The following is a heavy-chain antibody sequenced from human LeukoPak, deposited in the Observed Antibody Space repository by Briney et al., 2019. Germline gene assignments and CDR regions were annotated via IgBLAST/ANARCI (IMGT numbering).Heavy chain of an antibody. Sequence: GGSLRLSCAASGFTFSSYSMNWVRQAPGKGLEWVSYISSSSSTIYYADTVKGRFTISRDNSKNTLYLQMNSLRAEDTAVYYCARDYCSGGSCYNDAFDIWGQGTMVTVSS. V-gene: IGHV3-48*01. CDR2: ISSSSSTI. J-gene: IGHJ3*02. CDR3: ARDYCSGGSCYNDAFDI. D-gene: IGHD2-15*01. CDR1: GFTFSSYS.